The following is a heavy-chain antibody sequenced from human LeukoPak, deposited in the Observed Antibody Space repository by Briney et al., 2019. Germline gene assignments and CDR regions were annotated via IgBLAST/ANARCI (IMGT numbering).Heavy chain of an antibody. J-gene: IGHJ4*02. CDR3: ARRTWSGEDSDTAMVTYYFDY. CDR1: GGTFSSYA. CDR2: IIPILGIA. D-gene: IGHD5-18*01. V-gene: IGHV1-69*04. Sequence: SVKVSCKASGGTFSSYAISWVRQAPGQGLEWMGRIIPILGIANYAQKFRGRVTITTDESTSTAYMELSSLRSEDTAVYYCARRTWSGEDSDTAMVTYYFDYWGQGTLVTVSS.